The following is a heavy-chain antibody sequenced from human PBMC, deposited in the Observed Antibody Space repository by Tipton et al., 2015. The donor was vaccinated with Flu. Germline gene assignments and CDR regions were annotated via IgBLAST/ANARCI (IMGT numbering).Heavy chain of an antibody. CDR2: FYHTGDT. Sequence: TLSLTCSVSGDSITGYYWSWIRQSPGKGLEWIGYFYHTGDTNYNPSPASRVTISVDMSTNQLSLHLRSVTAADTAVYYCARGLGGNNPYWGRGTLVTVSS. D-gene: IGHD1-14*01. J-gene: IGHJ4*02. CDR3: ARGLGGNNPY. V-gene: IGHV4-59*01. CDR1: GDSITGYY.